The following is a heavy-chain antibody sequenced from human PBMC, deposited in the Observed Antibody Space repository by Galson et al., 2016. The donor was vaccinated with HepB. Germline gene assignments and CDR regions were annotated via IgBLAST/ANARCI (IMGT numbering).Heavy chain of an antibody. CDR3: ASVENFDY. J-gene: IGHJ4*02. Sequence: SLRLSCAASGFTFSTYAMHWVRQAPGKGLEWVAVISYDGSNGYYADSVKGRFTISRDNSKNTLYLQMNSLRPEDTAVYYCASVENFDYWGQGTLVTVSS. CDR1: GFTFSTYA. V-gene: IGHV3-30-3*01. D-gene: IGHD5-24*01. CDR2: ISYDGSNG.